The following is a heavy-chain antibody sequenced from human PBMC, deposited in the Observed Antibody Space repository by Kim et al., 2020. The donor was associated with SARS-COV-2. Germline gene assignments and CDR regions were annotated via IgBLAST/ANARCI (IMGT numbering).Heavy chain of an antibody. V-gene: IGHV1-69*01. Sequence: YAQKFQGRVTITADESTSTAYMELSSLRSEDTAVYYCAREAMVRGAPFDYWGQGTLVTVSS. CDR3: AREAMVRGAPFDY. J-gene: IGHJ4*02. D-gene: IGHD3-10*01.